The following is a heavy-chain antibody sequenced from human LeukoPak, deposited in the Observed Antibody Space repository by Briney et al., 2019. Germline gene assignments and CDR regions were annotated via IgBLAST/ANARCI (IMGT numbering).Heavy chain of an antibody. CDR2: NSWDGGST. V-gene: IGHV3-43D*04. J-gene: IGHJ6*03. Sequence: GGSLRLSCAASGFTFDDYAMHWVRQAPGKGLEWVSLNSWDGGSTYYADSVKGRFTISRDNSKNSLYLQMNSLRAEDTALYYCAKVRGYCSGGSCYSGFGYMDVWGKGTTVTVSS. CDR3: AKVRGYCSGGSCYSGFGYMDV. D-gene: IGHD2-15*01. CDR1: GFTFDDYA.